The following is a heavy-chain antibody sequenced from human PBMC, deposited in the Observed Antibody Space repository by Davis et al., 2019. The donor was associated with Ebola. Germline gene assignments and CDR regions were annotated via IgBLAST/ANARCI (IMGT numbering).Heavy chain of an antibody. J-gene: IGHJ6*03. Sequence: PSETLSLTCTVSGGSISSHYWSWIRQPPGKGLEWIGYIYYSGSTNYNPSLKSRVTISVDTSKNQFSLKLSSVTAADTAVYYCARLGDSSSSRTYYYYMDVWGKGTTVTVSS. V-gene: IGHV4-59*08. D-gene: IGHD6-6*01. CDR3: ARLGDSSSSRTYYYYMDV. CDR1: GGSISSHY. CDR2: IYYSGST.